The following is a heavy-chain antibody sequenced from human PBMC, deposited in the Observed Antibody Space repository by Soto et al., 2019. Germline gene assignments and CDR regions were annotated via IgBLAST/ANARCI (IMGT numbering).Heavy chain of an antibody. V-gene: IGHV3-33*01. CDR3: ARERDPYYFDY. J-gene: IGHJ4*02. CDR1: GFTFSSYG. Sequence: LRLSCAASGFTFSSYGMHWVRQSPGKGLEWVAVIWYDGSNKYYADSVKGRFTISRDNSKNTLYLQMNSLRAEDTAVYYCARERDPYYFDYWGQGTLVTVSS. CDR2: IWYDGSNK.